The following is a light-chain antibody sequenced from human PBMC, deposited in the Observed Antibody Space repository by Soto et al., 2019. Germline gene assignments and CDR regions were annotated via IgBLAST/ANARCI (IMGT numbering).Light chain of an antibody. Sequence: QSALTQPPSASGSPGQSVTISCTGSSSDIGSYNYVSWYQQHPGQAPKLIIYEVNKRPSGVPDRFSGSKSGGTASLTVSGLQAEDEADYFCSSYAGNTIYVLFGGGTKLTV. V-gene: IGLV2-8*01. J-gene: IGLJ2*01. CDR1: SSDIGSYNY. CDR3: SSYAGNTIYVL. CDR2: EVN.